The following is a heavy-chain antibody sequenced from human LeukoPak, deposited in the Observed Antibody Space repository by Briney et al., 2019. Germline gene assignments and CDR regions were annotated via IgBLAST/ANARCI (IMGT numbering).Heavy chain of an antibody. V-gene: IGHV3-30-3*01. CDR3: ARDRGSYYPFDY. J-gene: IGHJ4*02. D-gene: IGHD3-10*01. Sequence: TGRSLRLSCAASGFTFSSYAMHWVRQAPGKGLEWVAVISYDGSNKYYADSVKGRFTISRDNAKNSLYLQMNSLRAEDTAVYYCARDRGSYYPFDYWGQGTLVTVSS. CDR1: GFTFSSYA. CDR2: ISYDGSNK.